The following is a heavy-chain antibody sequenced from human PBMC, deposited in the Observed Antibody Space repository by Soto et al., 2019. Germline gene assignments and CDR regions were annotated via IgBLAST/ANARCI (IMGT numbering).Heavy chain of an antibody. CDR2: ISYDGSNK. CDR1: GFTFSSYG. Sequence: ESGGGVVQPGRSLRLSCAASGFTFSSYGMHWVRQAPGKGLEWVAVISYDGSNKYYADSVKGRFTISRDNSKNTLYLQMNSLRAEDTAVYYCARDQDDSSGTDYWGQGTLVTVSS. V-gene: IGHV3-30*03. D-gene: IGHD3-22*01. J-gene: IGHJ4*02. CDR3: ARDQDDSSGTDY.